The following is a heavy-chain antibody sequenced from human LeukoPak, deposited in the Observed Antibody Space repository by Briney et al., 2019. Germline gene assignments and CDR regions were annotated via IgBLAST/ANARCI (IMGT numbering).Heavy chain of an antibody. V-gene: IGHV1-2*02. D-gene: IGHD1-1*01. J-gene: IGHJ4*02. CDR1: GYTFTSHY. CDR3: ARGSTDVDY. CDR2: INPKSGGT. Sequence: ASVKVSCKASGYTFTSHYMHWVRQAPGQGLEWMGWINPKSGGTRYARKFQGRVTMTRDTSTTTAYMDLSRLGSDDTAVYYCARGSTDVDYWGQGTLVTVSS.